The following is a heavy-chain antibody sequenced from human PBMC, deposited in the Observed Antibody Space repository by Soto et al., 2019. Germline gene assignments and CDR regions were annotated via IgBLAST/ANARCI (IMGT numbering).Heavy chain of an antibody. V-gene: IGHV4-4*09. Sequence: QVQLQASGPGLVKPSETMSLTCTVSGVSISNSYCSWVRQPPGKKLEWIGHIWNSGTTAYNPSLRGRGTRAVDTSKNQVSLTLSPVTATDAAVFYIARGGGAYTTGWYNDYWGQGTLVTVSS. D-gene: IGHD6-19*01. J-gene: IGHJ4*02. CDR3: ARGGGAYTTGWYNDY. CDR2: IWNSGTT. CDR1: GVSISNSY.